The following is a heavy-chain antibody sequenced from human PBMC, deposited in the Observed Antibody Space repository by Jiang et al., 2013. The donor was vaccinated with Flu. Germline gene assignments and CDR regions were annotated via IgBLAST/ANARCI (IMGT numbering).Heavy chain of an antibody. V-gene: IGHV1-3*01. CDR1: GYTFTSYA. CDR2: INAGNGNT. CDR3: ARDDSYSSSFGFDP. J-gene: IGHJ5*02. Sequence: KVSCKASGYTFTSYAMHWVRQAPGQRLEWMGWINAGNGNTKYSQKFQGRVTITRDTSASTAYMELSSLRSEDTAVYYCARDDSYSSSFGFDPWGQGTLVTVSS. D-gene: IGHD6-13*01.